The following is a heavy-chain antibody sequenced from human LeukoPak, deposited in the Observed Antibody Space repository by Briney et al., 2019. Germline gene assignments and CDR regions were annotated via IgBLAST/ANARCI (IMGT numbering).Heavy chain of an antibody. D-gene: IGHD6-19*01. Sequence: ASVKVSCRASGYTFTSYTIHWVRQAPGQRLEWMGWISAGNGNTKYSQKFQDRVTLTRDTSASTAYMELSSLRSEDTAVYYCARGELSSGWYGLDYWGQGTLVTVSS. CDR1: GYTFTSYT. V-gene: IGHV1-3*01. CDR3: ARGELSSGWYGLDY. J-gene: IGHJ4*02. CDR2: ISAGNGNT.